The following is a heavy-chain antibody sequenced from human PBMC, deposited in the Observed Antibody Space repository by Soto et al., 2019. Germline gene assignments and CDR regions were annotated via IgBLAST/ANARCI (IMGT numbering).Heavy chain of an antibody. CDR1: GYTFTTFW. D-gene: IGHD2-2*01. Sequence: GESLKISCTGFGYTFTTFWISWVRQMPGRGLEWMGRLDPRDSYTNYSPSFQGHVSISVDKSISTAYLRWGSLKASDTAMYYCARLYCSTTTSDSWFDPWGQGTLVTVSS. CDR2: LDPRDSYT. V-gene: IGHV5-10-1*01. J-gene: IGHJ5*02. CDR3: ARLYCSTTTSDSWFDP.